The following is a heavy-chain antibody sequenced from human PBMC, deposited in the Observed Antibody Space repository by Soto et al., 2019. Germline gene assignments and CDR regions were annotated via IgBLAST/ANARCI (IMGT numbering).Heavy chain of an antibody. Sequence: QVQMLQSGPEVKKPGASVKVSCRASGYTFTNYGITWVRQAPGQALEWMGWNSPYNGNTDYTQNLQGRVTMTTDTSTSTAYMELRRLRSDDTAIYYCARHSSSYARYYYYYGMDVWGQGSTVSVSS. CDR1: GYTFTNYG. D-gene: IGHD6-6*01. CDR3: ARHSSSYARYYYYYGMDV. V-gene: IGHV1-18*01. J-gene: IGHJ6*02. CDR2: NSPYNGNT.